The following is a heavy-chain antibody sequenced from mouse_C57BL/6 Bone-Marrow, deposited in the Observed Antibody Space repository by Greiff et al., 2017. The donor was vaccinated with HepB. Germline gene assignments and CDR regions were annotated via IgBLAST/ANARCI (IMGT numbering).Heavy chain of an antibody. CDR1: GFNIKDDY. CDR3: TTGRFFDY. CDR2: IDPENGDT. V-gene: IGHV14-4*01. Sequence: VQLQQSGAELVRPGASVKLSCTASGFNIKDDYMHWVKQRPEQGLEWIGWIDPENGDTEYASKFQGKATITADTSSNTAYLQLSSLTSDDTAVYYCTTGRFFDYWGQGTTLTVSA. J-gene: IGHJ2*01.